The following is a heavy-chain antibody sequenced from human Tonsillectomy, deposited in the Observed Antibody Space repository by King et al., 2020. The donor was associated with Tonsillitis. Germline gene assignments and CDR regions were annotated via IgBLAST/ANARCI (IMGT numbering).Heavy chain of an antibody. V-gene: IGHV3-7*04. CDR1: GFIFSNYW. CDR2: IKQGGREK. J-gene: IGHJ3*02. D-gene: IGHD2-21*01. CDR3: ARRVGAYDALDI. Sequence: EVQLVESGGGLVQPGGSLRLSCAASGFIFSNYWMNCVRQAPGKGLEWVANIKQGGREKNYVDSVKGRFTISRDNAKNSLYLQINSLRAEDTAVYYCARRVGAYDALDIWGQGTMVTVFS.